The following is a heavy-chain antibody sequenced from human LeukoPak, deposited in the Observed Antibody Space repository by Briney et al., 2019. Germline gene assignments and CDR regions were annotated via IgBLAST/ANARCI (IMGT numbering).Heavy chain of an antibody. Sequence: ASVKVSCKTSGYIFTNYGISWVRQAPGQGLQWMGWISAYNGNTNYAQKLQGRVTMTTDTSTSTAYMELRSLRSDDTAVYYCARDGHLGYGSGSYGGYWGQGTLVTVSS. CDR1: GYIFTNYG. CDR3: ARDGHLGYGSGSYGGY. CDR2: ISAYNGNT. D-gene: IGHD3-10*01. V-gene: IGHV1-18*01. J-gene: IGHJ4*02.